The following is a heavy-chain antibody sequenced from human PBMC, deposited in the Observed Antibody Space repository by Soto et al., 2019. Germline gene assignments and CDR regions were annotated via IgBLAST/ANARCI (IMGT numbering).Heavy chain of an antibody. CDR2: IKEDGSET. CDR3: AREKYFGLAITYYFDS. J-gene: IGHJ4*02. D-gene: IGHD3-3*01. V-gene: IGHV3-7*03. Sequence: GGSLRLSCVVSTFTFNNFWMSWVRQAPGKGLEWVANIKEDGSETHYVDSVKGRFTISRDNTKNSLYLQMNSLRAEDTAVYYCAREKYFGLAITYYFDSWGQGTLVTVSS. CDR1: TFTFNNFW.